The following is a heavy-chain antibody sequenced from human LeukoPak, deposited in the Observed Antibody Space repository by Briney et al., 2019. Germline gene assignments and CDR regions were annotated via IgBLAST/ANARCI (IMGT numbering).Heavy chain of an antibody. V-gene: IGHV4-39*07. CDR2: IYYSGST. CDR3: ARDFGGSSFNWFDP. CDR1: GGSISSSSYY. J-gene: IGHJ5*02. Sequence: SETLSLTCTVSGGSISSSSYYWGWIRQPPGKGLEWIGSIYYSGSTYYNPSPKSRVTISVDTSKNQFSLKLSSVTAADTAVYYCARDFGGSSFNWFDPWGQGTLVTVSS. D-gene: IGHD1-26*01.